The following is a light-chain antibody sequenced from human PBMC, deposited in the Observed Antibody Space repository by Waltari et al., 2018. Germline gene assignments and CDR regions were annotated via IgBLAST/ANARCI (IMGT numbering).Light chain of an antibody. J-gene: IGLJ1*01. V-gene: IGLV3-1*01. CDR2: QDN. CDR3: QAWDTNTASV. CDR1: TLGEKS. Sequence: SLELTQPPSLSVSPGQTATITCFGDTLGEKSASWYQQRTGQSPVLIIYQDNLRPSGVSERFSGSLSGDTATLTITGTQATDEADYYCQAWDTNTASVFGTGTKVTVL.